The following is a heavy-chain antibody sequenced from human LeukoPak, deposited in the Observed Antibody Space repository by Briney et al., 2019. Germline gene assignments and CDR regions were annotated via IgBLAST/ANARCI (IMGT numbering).Heavy chain of an antibody. CDR1: GGSISSYY. V-gene: IGHV4-59*01. J-gene: IGHJ5*02. Sequence: SETLSLTCTVSGGSISSYYWSWIRQPPGKGLEWIGYIYYSGSTNYNPSLKSRVTISVDTSKNQFSLKLSSVTAADTAVYYCAREGAGDYGAVWFDPWGQGTLVTVSS. D-gene: IGHD4-17*01. CDR2: IYYSGST. CDR3: AREGAGDYGAVWFDP.